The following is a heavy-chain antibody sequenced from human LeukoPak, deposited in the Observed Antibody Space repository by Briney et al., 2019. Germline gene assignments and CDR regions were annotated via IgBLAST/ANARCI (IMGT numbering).Heavy chain of an antibody. Sequence: GGSLRLSCAASGFTFSNYWMTWVRQAPGKGLEWVANIKHDGSEDYYLDSVKGRFTISRDNAKSSMWLQMNSLRAEDTAVYYCARDLRTVVGYCSSTSCYEDYWGQGTLVTVSP. CDR3: ARDLRTVVGYCSSTSCYEDY. CDR2: IKHDGSED. CDR1: GFTFSNYW. J-gene: IGHJ4*02. D-gene: IGHD2-2*01. V-gene: IGHV3-7*01.